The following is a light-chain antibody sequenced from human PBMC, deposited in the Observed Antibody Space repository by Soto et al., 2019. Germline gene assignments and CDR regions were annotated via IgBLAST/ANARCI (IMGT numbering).Light chain of an antibody. CDR1: QSVSSSS. CDR3: QQSGSSPIT. Sequence: ENVLTQSPGTLSLSPGERATLSCRASQSVSSSSLAWYQQKFGQAPRLLIYGASSRATGIPDRFSGSGSGTDFTLTISRLEPEDFAVYYCQQSGSSPITFGQGTRLDMK. V-gene: IGKV3-20*01. CDR2: GAS. J-gene: IGKJ5*01.